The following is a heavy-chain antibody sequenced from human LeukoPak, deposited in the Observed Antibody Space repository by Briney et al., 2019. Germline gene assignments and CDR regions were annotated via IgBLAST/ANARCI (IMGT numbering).Heavy chain of an antibody. V-gene: IGHV3-7*01. CDR2: IKQDGSEK. Sequence: GGSLRLSCAASGFTFSSYWMGWVRQAPGKGLEWVANIKQDGSEKYYVDSVKGRFTISRDNAKNSLYLQMNSLRAEDTAVYYCARSPTINDYGDQYYFDYWGQGTLVTVSS. CDR3: ARSPTINDYGDQYYFDY. D-gene: IGHD4-17*01. J-gene: IGHJ4*02. CDR1: GFTFSSYW.